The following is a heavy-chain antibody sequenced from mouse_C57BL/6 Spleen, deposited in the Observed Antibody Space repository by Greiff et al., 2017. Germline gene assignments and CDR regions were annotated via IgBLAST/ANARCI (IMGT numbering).Heavy chain of an antibody. J-gene: IGHJ4*01. CDR3: ARGLLLRFYAMDY. Sequence: VQLKESGPELVKPGASVKISCKASGYSFTDYNMNWVKQSNGKSLEWIGVINPNYGTTSYNQKFKGKATLTVDQSSSTAYMQLNSLTSEDSAVYYCARGLLLRFYAMDYWGQGTSVTVSS. CDR2: INPNYGTT. D-gene: IGHD1-1*01. CDR1: GYSFTDYN. V-gene: IGHV1-39*01.